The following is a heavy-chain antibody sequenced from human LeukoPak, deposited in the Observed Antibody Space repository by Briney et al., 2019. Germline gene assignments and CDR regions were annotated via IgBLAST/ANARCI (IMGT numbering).Heavy chain of an antibody. CDR2: ISGSGSST. V-gene: IGHV3-23*01. D-gene: IGHD6-13*01. CDR3: AKSVGSGAYSSSWPAFDY. Sequence: PGGSLRLSCAASGFTFGSYAMGWVRQAPGKGLEWVSTISGSGSSTYYADSVKGRFTISRDNSKNTLYLQMNSLRAEDTAVYYCAKSVGSGAYSSSWPAFDYWGQGTLVTVSS. CDR1: GFTFGSYA. J-gene: IGHJ4*02.